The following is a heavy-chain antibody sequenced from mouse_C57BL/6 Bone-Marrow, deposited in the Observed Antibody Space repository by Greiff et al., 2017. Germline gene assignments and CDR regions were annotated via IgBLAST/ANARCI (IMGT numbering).Heavy chain of an antibody. V-gene: IGHV1-55*01. CDR3: ARSVPLGRSFDY. J-gene: IGHJ2*01. CDR2: IYPTSGRT. Sequence: VQLQQPGAELVKPGASVKMSCKASGYTFTSYWITWVKQRPGQGLVWIGDIYPTSGRTNYNEKFKSKAILTVDPSSNTAYMQLSSLTSEDSAVFYCARSVPLGRSFDYWGQGTTLTVSS. CDR1: GYTFTSYW. D-gene: IGHD4-1*01.